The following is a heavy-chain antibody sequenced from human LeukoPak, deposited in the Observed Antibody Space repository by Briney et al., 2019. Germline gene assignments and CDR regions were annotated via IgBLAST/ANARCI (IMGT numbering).Heavy chain of an antibody. D-gene: IGHD2-2*01. CDR1: GYTFTGYY. J-gene: IGHJ6*04. CDR2: INPNSGGT. Sequence: GASLKVSCKASGYTFTGYYMHWLRQAPGQGREWRGWINPNSGGTNYAQKFQGRVTMTRDTSISTAYMELSRLRSDDTAVYYCARDECSGTSCTDVWGKGTTVTVSS. V-gene: IGHV1-2*02. CDR3: ARDECSGTSCTDV.